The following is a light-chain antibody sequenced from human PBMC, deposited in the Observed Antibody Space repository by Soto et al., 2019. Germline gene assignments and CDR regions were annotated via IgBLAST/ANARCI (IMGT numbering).Light chain of an antibody. V-gene: IGKV3-15*01. J-gene: IGKJ4*01. CDR2: GAS. CDR1: QSVISS. CDR3: QHYNNWLGT. Sequence: EIVVTQSPALVSVSPGERVTLSCRASQSVISSLAWYQQKLGQAPRLLIYGASTRATGIPARFSGSGSGTEFFLNISSLQSEDSAIYYCQHYNNWLGTFGGGTKVGIK.